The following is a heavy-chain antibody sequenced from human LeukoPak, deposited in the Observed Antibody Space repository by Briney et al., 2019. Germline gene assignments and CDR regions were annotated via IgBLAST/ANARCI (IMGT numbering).Heavy chain of an antibody. Sequence: GGSLRHSCAASGFTFSSYWMHWVRQAPGKGLVWVSRIYSDGSNTIYADSVKGRFTISRDNAKNTLYLQMNSLTAEDTAIYYCARDSKYVMDVWGQGTTVTVSS. CDR1: GFTFSSYW. CDR3: ARDSKYVMDV. CDR2: IYSDGSNT. V-gene: IGHV3-74*01. D-gene: IGHD4-11*01. J-gene: IGHJ6*02.